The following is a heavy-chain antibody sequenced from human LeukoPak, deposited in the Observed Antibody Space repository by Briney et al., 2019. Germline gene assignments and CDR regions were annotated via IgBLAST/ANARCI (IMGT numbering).Heavy chain of an antibody. CDR1: GGSISSYY. CDR3: ARERDSGGYFDY. Sequence: PSETLSLTCTVSGGSISSYYWSWIRQPPGKGLEWIGYIYTSGSTNYNPSLKSRVTISVDTSKNQFSLKLSSVTAADTAVYYCARERDSGGYFDYWGQGTLVTVSS. D-gene: IGHD1-1*01. V-gene: IGHV4-4*09. J-gene: IGHJ4*02. CDR2: IYTSGST.